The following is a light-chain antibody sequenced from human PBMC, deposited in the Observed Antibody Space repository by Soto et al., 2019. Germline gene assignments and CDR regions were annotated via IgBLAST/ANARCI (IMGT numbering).Light chain of an antibody. J-gene: IGLJ3*02. CDR1: NIGTKG. CDR2: NGR. CDR3: QVRESPSDHSVV. Sequence: SYELTQPPSVSVAPGQTASRTCGGDNIGTKGVHWYQQKPGQAPELVVYNGRDRPSGIPERFSGSNSGNTATLTITRVEAGDEADFYCQVRESPSDHSVVFGGGTKLTV. V-gene: IGLV3-21*02.